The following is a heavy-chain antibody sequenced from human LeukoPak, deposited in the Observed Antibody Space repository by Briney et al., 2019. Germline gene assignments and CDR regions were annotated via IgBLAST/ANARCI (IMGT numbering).Heavy chain of an antibody. D-gene: IGHD3-10*01. J-gene: IGHJ3*02. CDR1: GSTFSSYW. Sequence: PGGSLRLSCAASGSTFSSYWMSWVRQAPGKGLEWVANIKQDGSEKYYVDSVKGRFTISRDNAKNSLYLQMNSLRAEDTAVYYCARVVSPGITMVRGAVDIWGQGTMVTVSS. V-gene: IGHV3-7*01. CDR3: ARVVSPGITMVRGAVDI. CDR2: IKQDGSEK.